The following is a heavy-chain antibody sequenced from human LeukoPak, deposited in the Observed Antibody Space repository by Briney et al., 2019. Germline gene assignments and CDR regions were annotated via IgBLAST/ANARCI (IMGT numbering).Heavy chain of an antibody. CDR2: MNPNSGNT. CDR1: GYTFTSYD. D-gene: IGHD6-19*01. V-gene: IGHV1-8*02. Sequence: VASVKVSCKASGYTFTSYDIHWVRQATGQGLEWMGWMNPNSGNTGYAQKFQGRVTMTRNASISTAYMELSSLRSEDTAVYYCARGSVAGYFYYYYYMDVWGKGTTVTISS. J-gene: IGHJ6*03. CDR3: ARGSVAGYFYYYYYMDV.